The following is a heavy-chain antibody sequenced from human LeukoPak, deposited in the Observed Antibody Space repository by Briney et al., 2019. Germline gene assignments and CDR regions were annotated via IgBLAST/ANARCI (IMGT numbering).Heavy chain of an antibody. V-gene: IGHV1-69*06. Sequence: SVKVSCKASGGTFSSYAISWVRQAPGQGLEWMGGIIPIFGTANYAQKFQGRVTITADKSTSTAYMELSSLRSEDTAVYYCAKDRLRYCTGDNCYSPVDYWGQGILVTVSS. CDR2: IIPIFGTA. J-gene: IGHJ4*01. CDR1: GGTFSSYA. D-gene: IGHD2-15*01. CDR3: AKDRLRYCTGDNCYSPVDY.